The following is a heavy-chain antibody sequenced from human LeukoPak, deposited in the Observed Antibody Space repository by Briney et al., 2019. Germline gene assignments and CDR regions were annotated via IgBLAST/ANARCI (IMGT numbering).Heavy chain of an antibody. CDR2: IYYSGST. Sequence: PSQTLSLTCTVSGGSLSSGDYYWGWLRQPPGRGLEGIGYIYYSGSTYYNPSLKSRVTISVDTSKNQFSLKLSSVTAADTAVYYCARELSCSSTSCYDYWGQGTLVTVSS. J-gene: IGHJ4*02. CDR3: ARELSCSSTSCYDY. CDR1: GGSLSSGDYY. V-gene: IGHV4-30-4*01. D-gene: IGHD2-2*01.